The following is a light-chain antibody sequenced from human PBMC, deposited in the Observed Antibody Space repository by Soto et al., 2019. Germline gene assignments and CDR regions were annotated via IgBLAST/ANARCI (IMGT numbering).Light chain of an antibody. V-gene: IGKV1-12*01. CDR3: QQAASFPIT. J-gene: IGKJ5*01. CDR1: QTIGSW. CDR2: TGS. Sequence: IEMTDAPSRLAASVGDRVTFTCRASQTIGSWLAWYQQKPGKAPNLLIYTGSSLQSGVPSRFSGSGSGTDFTLTINSLQPEDFATYYCQQAASFPITFGQGTRLEIK.